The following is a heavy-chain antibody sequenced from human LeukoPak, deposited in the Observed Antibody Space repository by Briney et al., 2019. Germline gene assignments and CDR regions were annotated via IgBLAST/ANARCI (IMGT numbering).Heavy chain of an antibody. D-gene: IGHD5-18*01. Sequence: SETLSLTCAVYGGSFSGYYWSWIRQPPGKGLEWIGEINHSGSTNYNPSLKSRVTISVDTSKNQFSLKLSSVTAADTAVYCCARLKAQGGYSYGFDYWGQGTLVTVSS. J-gene: IGHJ4*02. CDR1: GGSFSGYY. V-gene: IGHV4-34*01. CDR3: ARLKAQGGYSYGFDY. CDR2: INHSGST.